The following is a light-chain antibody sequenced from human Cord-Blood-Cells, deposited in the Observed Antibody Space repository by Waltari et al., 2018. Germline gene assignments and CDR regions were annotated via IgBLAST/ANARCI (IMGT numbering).Light chain of an antibody. CDR2: EGS. V-gene: IGLV2-23*01. CDR3: CSYAGSSTSV. J-gene: IGLJ2*01. Sequence: QSALTPPASASGSPGQSTTISCTGNSSDVGSSNLVSWYQQHPGKAPKLMIYEGSKRPSGVSNRFSSSKSGNTASLTISGLQAEDEADYYCCSYAGSSTSVFGGGTKLTVL. CDR1: SSDVGSSNL.